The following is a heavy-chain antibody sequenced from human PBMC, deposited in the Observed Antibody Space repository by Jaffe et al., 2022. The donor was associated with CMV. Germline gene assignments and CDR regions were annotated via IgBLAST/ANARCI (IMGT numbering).Heavy chain of an antibody. CDR3: ARDLTTHIDY. CDR1: GFPFRSYG. Sequence: QVQLVESGGGVVQPGRSLRLSCAASGFPFRSYGMHWVRQAPGKGLEWVAFIWYDGSNNYYADSVKGRFTISRDNSKNTVYLQMNSLRADDTAVYYCARDLTTHIDYWGQGTLVIVSS. D-gene: IGHD4-4*01. V-gene: IGHV3-33*01. J-gene: IGHJ4*02. CDR2: IWYDGSNN.